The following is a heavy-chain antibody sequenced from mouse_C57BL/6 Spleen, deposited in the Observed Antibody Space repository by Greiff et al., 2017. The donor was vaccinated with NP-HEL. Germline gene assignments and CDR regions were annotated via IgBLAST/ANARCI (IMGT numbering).Heavy chain of an antibody. CDR2: INPSNGGT. V-gene: IGHV1-53*01. D-gene: IGHD1-1*02. Sequence: QVHVKQPGPELVKPGASVKLSCKASGYTFTSYWMHWVKQRPGQGLEWIGNINPSNGGTNYNEKFKSKATLTVDKSSSTAYMQLSSLTSEDSAVYYCARDRGGYIDYWGQGTTLTVSS. CDR1: GYTFTSYW. J-gene: IGHJ2*01. CDR3: ARDRGGYIDY.